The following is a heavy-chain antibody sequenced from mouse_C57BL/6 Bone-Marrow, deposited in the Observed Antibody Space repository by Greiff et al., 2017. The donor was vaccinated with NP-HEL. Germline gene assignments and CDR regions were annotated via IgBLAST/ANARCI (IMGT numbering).Heavy chain of an antibody. J-gene: IGHJ3*01. D-gene: IGHD1-1*01. CDR1: GYTFTDYN. V-gene: IGHV1-22*01. Sequence: EVQVVESGPELVKPGASVKMSCKASGYTFTDYNMHWVKQSHGKSLEWIGYINPNNGGTSYNQKFKGKATLTVNKSSSTAYMELRSLTSEDSAVYYCASSSSAWFAYWGQGTLVTVSA. CDR3: ASSSSAWFAY. CDR2: INPNNGGT.